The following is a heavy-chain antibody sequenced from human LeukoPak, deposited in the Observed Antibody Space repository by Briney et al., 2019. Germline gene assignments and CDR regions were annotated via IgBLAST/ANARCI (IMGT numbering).Heavy chain of an antibody. CDR3: ARDIYSKSGDDY. J-gene: IGHJ4*02. D-gene: IGHD6-13*01. V-gene: IGHV3-48*03. Sequence: GGSLRLSCAVSGFSFSSYEMNWVRQAPGKGLEWVSYISSSGTTIYYADSVKGRFTISRDNAKNTLYLQMNSLRAEDTAVYYCARDIYSKSGDDYWGQGTLVTVSS. CDR1: GFSFSSYE. CDR2: ISSSGTTI.